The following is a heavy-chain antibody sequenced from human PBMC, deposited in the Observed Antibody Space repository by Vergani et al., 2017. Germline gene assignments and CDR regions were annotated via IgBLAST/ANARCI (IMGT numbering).Heavy chain of an antibody. CDR3: ARSRDLNY. J-gene: IGHJ4*02. V-gene: IGHV3-30*15. CDR2: ISYDGSNK. CDR1: GFTFSSYA. Sequence: QVQLVESGGGVVQPGRSLRLSCAASGFTFSSYAMHWVRQAPGKGLEWVAVISYDGSNKYYADSVKGRFTISRDNSKNTLYLQMGSLRAEDMAVYYCARSRDLNYWGQGTLVTVSS.